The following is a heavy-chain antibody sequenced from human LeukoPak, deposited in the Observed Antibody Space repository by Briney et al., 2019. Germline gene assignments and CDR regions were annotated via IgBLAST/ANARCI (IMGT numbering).Heavy chain of an antibody. CDR1: GFTFSSYW. J-gene: IGHJ3*02. Sequence: GGSLRLSCAGSGFTFSSYWMYWVRQAPGKGLEWVASIKQDESEKYYGDSVKGRFAVSRDNAKNSLFLQMNSLRAEDTAVYYCARDWGYAFDIWGQGTMVTVSS. CDR2: IKQDESEK. V-gene: IGHV3-7*01. D-gene: IGHD3-16*01. CDR3: ARDWGYAFDI.